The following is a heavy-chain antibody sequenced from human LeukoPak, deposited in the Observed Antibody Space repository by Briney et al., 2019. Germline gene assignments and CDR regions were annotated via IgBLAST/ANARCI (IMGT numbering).Heavy chain of an antibody. V-gene: IGHV4-59*01. CDR3: ARVFDYKGYGAGDAFDI. CDR2: IYYSGST. D-gene: IGHD3-16*01. J-gene: IGHJ3*02. CDR1: GGSISSYY. Sequence: SETLSLTCTVSGGSISSYYWSWIRQPPGKGLEWIGYIYYSGSTNYNPSLKSRVTISVDTSKNRFSLKLSSVTAADTAVYYCARVFDYKGYGAGDAFDIWGQGTMVTVSS.